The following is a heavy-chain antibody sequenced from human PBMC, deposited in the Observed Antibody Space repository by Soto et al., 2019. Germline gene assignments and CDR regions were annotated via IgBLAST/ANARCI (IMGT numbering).Heavy chain of an antibody. D-gene: IGHD3-22*01. CDR3: ARVLIGDYYGMDV. CDR2: ISYDGSNK. CDR1: GFTFRSYA. V-gene: IGHV3-30-3*01. Sequence: ESGGGVVQPGRSLRLSCAASGFTFRSYAMHWVRQAPGKGLEWVAVISYDGSNKYYADSVKGRFTISRDNSKNTLYLQMNSLRAEDTAVYYCARVLIGDYYGMDVWGQGTTVTVSS. J-gene: IGHJ6*02.